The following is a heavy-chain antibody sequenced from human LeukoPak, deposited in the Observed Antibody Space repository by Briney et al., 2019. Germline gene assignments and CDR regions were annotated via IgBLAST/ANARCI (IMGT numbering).Heavy chain of an antibody. CDR3: TRSGYRHPYHFDS. Sequence: GGSLRLSCAASGFSVRTTYMSWVRQAPGKGLEWVSVLYTGGGTDHADSVKGRFIASRDNSKNTLSLQMNSLRAEDTAIYYCTRSGYRHPYHFDSWGQGTLVIVSS. CDR2: LYTGGGT. J-gene: IGHJ4*02. D-gene: IGHD3-22*01. V-gene: IGHV3-53*01. CDR1: GFSVRTTY.